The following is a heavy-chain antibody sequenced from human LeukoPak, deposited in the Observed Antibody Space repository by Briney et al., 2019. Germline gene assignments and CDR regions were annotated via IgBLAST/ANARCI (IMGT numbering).Heavy chain of an antibody. Sequence: GGSLRLSCAASGFTFSSYSMNWFRQAPGKGLEWVSSISSSSSYIYYADSVKGRFTISRDNAKNSLYLQMNSLRAEDTAVYYCARGGIAALFDPWGQGTLVTVSS. CDR2: ISSSSSYI. V-gene: IGHV3-21*01. D-gene: IGHD6-13*01. J-gene: IGHJ5*02. CDR3: ARGGIAALFDP. CDR1: GFTFSSYS.